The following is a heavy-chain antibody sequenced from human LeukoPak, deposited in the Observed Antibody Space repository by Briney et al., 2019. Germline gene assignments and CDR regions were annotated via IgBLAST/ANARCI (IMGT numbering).Heavy chain of an antibody. V-gene: IGHV3-30*18. CDR3: ANRDHENSDAFDI. D-gene: IGHD1-14*01. J-gene: IGHJ3*02. Sequence: GGSLRLSCAASGFSFSTYGMHWVPQAPGKGLEWVAVITYDGSEKYYADSVKGRVTITRDNSKNTLYLQMNSLRPEDTAIYYCANRDHENSDAFDIWGQGTMVTVSS. CDR1: GFSFSTYG. CDR2: ITYDGSEK.